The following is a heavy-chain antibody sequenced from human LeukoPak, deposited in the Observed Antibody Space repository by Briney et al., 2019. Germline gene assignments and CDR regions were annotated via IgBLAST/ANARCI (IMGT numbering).Heavy chain of an antibody. D-gene: IGHD7-27*01. CDR2: IKQDGSEK. CDR1: GFTFSSYG. V-gene: IGHV3-7*01. J-gene: IGHJ4*02. CDR3: ARDKMTGDSYFDY. Sequence: GGSLRLSCAASGFTFSSYGMTWVRQAPGKGLEWVAHIKQDGSEKNYVDSVKGRFTISRDNAKNSLLLQMDGLRAEDTAVYYCARDKMTGDSYFDYWGQGILVTVSS.